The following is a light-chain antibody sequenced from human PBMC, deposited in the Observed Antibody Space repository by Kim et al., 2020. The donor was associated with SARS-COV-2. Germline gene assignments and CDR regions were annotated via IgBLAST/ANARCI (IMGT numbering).Light chain of an antibody. Sequence: GQRVTISCSGSSSNIGSNTVNWYQQRPGTAPKLLIYNNNQRPSGVPDRFSGSKSGTSASLAISGLQSEDEADYYCAVWDGSLTGVVFGGGTQLTVL. V-gene: IGLV1-44*01. CDR3: AVWDGSLTGVV. J-gene: IGLJ2*01. CDR1: SSNIGSNT. CDR2: NNN.